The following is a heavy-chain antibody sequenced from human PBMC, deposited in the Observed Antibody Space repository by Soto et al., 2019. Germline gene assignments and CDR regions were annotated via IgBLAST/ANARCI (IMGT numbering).Heavy chain of an antibody. CDR1: GYTFTSYE. D-gene: IGHD2-15*01. CDR2: MNPNSGNT. Sequence: QVQLVQSGAEVKKPGASVKVSCKTSGYTFTSYEVNWVRQATGQGLEWMGWMNPNSGNTAYAQKFQGRVILTRDTSTSTAYMELSSLRFEDTAMYYCARWWPGRGMDVWGQGTTVTVSS. V-gene: IGHV1-8*01. CDR3: ARWWPGRGMDV. J-gene: IGHJ6*02.